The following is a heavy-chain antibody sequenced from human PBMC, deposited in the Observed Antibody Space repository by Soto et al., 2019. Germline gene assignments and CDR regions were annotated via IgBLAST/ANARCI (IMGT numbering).Heavy chain of an antibody. V-gene: IGHV4-39*01. CDR3: ARHYNTGAFVDY. CDR2: VSYSGSP. D-gene: IGHD1-20*01. CDR1: GASVSSSHY. J-gene: IGHJ4*02. Sequence: QLQLQESGPGLVKSSETLSLTCSVSGASVSSSHYWVWIRQPPGKGLEWIGSVSYSGSPYSSPSFKSRSTSSVDTSNNQFSLRVRSVTATDTAVYFCARHYNTGAFVDYWGQGKVVTVS.